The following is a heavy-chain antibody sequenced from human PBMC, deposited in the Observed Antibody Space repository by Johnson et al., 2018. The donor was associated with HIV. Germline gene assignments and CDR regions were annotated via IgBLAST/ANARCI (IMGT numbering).Heavy chain of an antibody. D-gene: IGHD2-15*01. Sequence: QVQLVESGGGVVQPGKSLRLSCAASGFTVTNYAMHWVRQAPGKGLEWVTVISYDGSNKYNADSVKGRFTISRDNSKNTLYLQMNSLSADDTAVYYCAREIVVEVAATQIAGVFDVWGQGTMVTVSS. CDR1: GFTVTNYA. CDR3: AREIVVEVAATQIAGVFDV. CDR2: ISYDGSNK. V-gene: IGHV3-30*04. J-gene: IGHJ3*01.